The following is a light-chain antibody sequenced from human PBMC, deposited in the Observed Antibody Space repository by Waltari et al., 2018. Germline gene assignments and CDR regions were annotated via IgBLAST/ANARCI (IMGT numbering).Light chain of an antibody. CDR3: QQTYITLLT. CDR1: QYVSTY. J-gene: IGKJ4*01. CDR2: AAS. V-gene: IGKV1-39*01. Sequence: DIQLTQSPSSLSASVGDRVTITCRADQYVSTYLNWYQQKPGKAPKLLIYAASTLHTGVPSRFSGSGSATDFTLTISSLQPEDSATYYCQQTYITLLTFGGGTKVEI.